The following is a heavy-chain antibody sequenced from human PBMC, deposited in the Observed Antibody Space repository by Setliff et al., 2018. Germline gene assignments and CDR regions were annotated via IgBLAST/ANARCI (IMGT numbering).Heavy chain of an antibody. V-gene: IGHV5-51*01. Sequence: PGESLKISCQGSGYSFSNFWIGWVRQMPGKGLEWMGTIYPGNADTRHSPSFQGQVTISTDTSINTAFLQWNNLKASDTAVYYCARRGERFFNWFDPWGQGTLVTVSS. CDR3: ARRGERFFNWFDP. D-gene: IGHD2-21*01. J-gene: IGHJ5*02. CDR1: GYSFSNFW. CDR2: IYPGNADT.